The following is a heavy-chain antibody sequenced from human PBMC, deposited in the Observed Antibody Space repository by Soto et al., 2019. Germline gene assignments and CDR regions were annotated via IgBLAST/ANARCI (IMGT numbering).Heavy chain of an antibody. D-gene: IGHD2-21*01. CDR1: GFTFSSYG. J-gene: IGHJ6*02. V-gene: IGHV3-30*18. CDR3: AKDLNPGGESPYYGMDV. Sequence: GGSLRLSCAASGFTFSSYGMHWVRQAPGKGLEWVAVISYDGSNKYYADSVKGRFTISRDNSKNTLYLQMDSLRAEDTAVYYCAKDLNPGGESPYYGMDVWGQGTTVTVSS. CDR2: ISYDGSNK.